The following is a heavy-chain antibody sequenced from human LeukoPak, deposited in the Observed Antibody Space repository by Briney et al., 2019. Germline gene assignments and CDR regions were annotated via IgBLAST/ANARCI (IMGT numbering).Heavy chain of an antibody. J-gene: IGHJ4*02. Sequence: SETLSLTCTVSSDSIYSSNYYWGWIRQPPGKGLEWIGSIYYSGSTYYNSSLKSRVTISVDTSKNQFSLNLSSLTAADTAVYYCARAAYCGGDCYLFDYWGQGTLVTVFS. CDR1: SDSIYSSNYY. V-gene: IGHV4-39*01. CDR3: ARAAYCGGDCYLFDY. CDR2: IYYSGST. D-gene: IGHD2-21*02.